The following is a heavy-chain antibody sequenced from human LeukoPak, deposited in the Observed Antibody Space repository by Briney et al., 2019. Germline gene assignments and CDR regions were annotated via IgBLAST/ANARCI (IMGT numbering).Heavy chain of an antibody. CDR3: ARDLRGSTPYYYYYMDV. CDR1: GFTFSTYG. Sequence: GGSLRLSCAASGFTFSTYGMNWVRKAPGKGLEWVSYITRSSSTIYYADSVKGRFTISRDNAKNSLFLQMNSLRAEDTAVYYCARDLRGSTPYYYYYMDVWGKGTTVTVSS. CDR2: ITRSSSTI. J-gene: IGHJ6*03. D-gene: IGHD1-26*01. V-gene: IGHV3-48*01.